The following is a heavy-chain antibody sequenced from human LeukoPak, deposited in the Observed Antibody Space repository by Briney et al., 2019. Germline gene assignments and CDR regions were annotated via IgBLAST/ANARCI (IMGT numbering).Heavy chain of an antibody. Sequence: SETLSLTCAVYGGSFSGYYWSWIRQPPGKGLEWVGEINHSGSTNYNPSLKSRVTISVDTSKNQLSLNLSSVTAADTAVYYCARGAGDYIEVVPAAPRYFDYWGQGTLVTVSS. J-gene: IGHJ4*02. CDR2: INHSGST. CDR3: ARGAGDYIEVVPAAPRYFDY. CDR1: GGSFSGYY. D-gene: IGHD2-2*01. V-gene: IGHV4-34*01.